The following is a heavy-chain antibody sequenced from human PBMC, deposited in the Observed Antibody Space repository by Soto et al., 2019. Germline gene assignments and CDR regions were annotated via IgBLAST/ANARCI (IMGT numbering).Heavy chain of an antibody. J-gene: IGHJ6*02. Sequence: GESLKISCKGSGYSFTSYWIGWVRQMPGKGLEWMGIIYPGDSDTRYSPSFQGQVTISADKSISTAYLQWSSLKASDTATYYCARIRVYCSGGSCYSRTTKPPYGMDVWGQGTTVTVSS. CDR3: ARIRVYCSGGSCYSRTTKPPYGMDV. CDR1: GYSFTSYW. D-gene: IGHD2-15*01. CDR2: IYPGDSDT. V-gene: IGHV5-51*01.